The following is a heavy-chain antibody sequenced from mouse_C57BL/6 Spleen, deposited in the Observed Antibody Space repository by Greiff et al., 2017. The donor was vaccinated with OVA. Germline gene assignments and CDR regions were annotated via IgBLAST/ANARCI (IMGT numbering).Heavy chain of an antibody. CDR3: ARNWPDYYGSSFTLDY. D-gene: IGHD1-1*01. V-gene: IGHV2-9-1*01. CDR1: GFSLTSYA. CDR2: IWTGGGT. J-gene: IGHJ2*01. Sequence: VKVVESGPGLVAPSQSLSITCTVSGFSLTSYAISWVRQPPGKGLEWLGVIWTGGGTNYNSALKSRLSISKDNSKSQVFLKMNSLQTDDTARYYCARNWPDYYGSSFTLDYWGQGTTLTVSS.